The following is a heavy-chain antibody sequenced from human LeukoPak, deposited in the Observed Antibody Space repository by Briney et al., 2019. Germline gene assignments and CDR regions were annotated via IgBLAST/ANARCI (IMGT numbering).Heavy chain of an antibody. J-gene: IGHJ3*02. D-gene: IGHD1-26*01. CDR2: IRYDGSNK. V-gene: IGHV3-30*02. CDR1: GFTFSSYG. Sequence: GGSLRLSCAASGFTFSSYGMHWVRQAPGKGLEWVAFIRYDGSNKYYADSVKGRFTISRDNSKNTLYLQMNSLRAEDTAVYYCAKDPVVGATSSAFDIWGQGTMVTVSS. CDR3: AKDPVVGATSSAFDI.